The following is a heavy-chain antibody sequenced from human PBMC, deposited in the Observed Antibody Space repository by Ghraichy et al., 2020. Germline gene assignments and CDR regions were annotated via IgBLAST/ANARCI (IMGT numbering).Heavy chain of an antibody. CDR2: ISGSGGST. Sequence: GGSLRLSCAASGFTFSSYAMSWVHQAPGKGLEWVSAISGSGGSTYYADSVKGRFTISRDNSKNTLYLQMNSLRAEDTDVYYCAKLSFDYYGSGSYYDGVYGMDVWSQGTTVTVSS. J-gene: IGHJ6*02. CDR1: GFTFSSYA. CDR3: AKLSFDYYGSGSYYDGVYGMDV. V-gene: IGHV3-23*01. D-gene: IGHD3-10*01.